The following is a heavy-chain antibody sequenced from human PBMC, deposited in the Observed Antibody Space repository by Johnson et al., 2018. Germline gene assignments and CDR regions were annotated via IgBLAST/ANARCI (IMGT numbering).Heavy chain of an antibody. CDR1: GFTFSSYG. CDR3: AKENYASGGHYSGAFDN. J-gene: IGHJ3*02. Sequence: QVRLVESGGGVVQPGRSLRLSCAASGFTFSSYGMPWVRQAPGKGLAWVAVVSSDGSINYHSDSVKGRFTISRDNSKNTLSLQMDSPRAEDTAVYYRAKENYASGGHYSGAFDNWGQGTMVTVSS. D-gene: IGHD3-22*01. CDR2: VSSDGSIN. V-gene: IGHV3-30*18.